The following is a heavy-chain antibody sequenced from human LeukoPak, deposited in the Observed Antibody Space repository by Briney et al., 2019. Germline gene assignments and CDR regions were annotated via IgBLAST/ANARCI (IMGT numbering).Heavy chain of an antibody. CDR3: ARDSNGGSVRGVTIDY. D-gene: IGHD3-10*01. CDR2: ISAYNGNT. V-gene: IGHV1-18*01. J-gene: IGHJ4*02. Sequence: ASVKVSCKASGYTFTSYGISWVRQAPGQGLEWMGWISAYNGNTNYAQKFQGSVTITADESTSTAYMELSSLRSEDTAVYYCARDSNGGSVRGVTIDYWGQGTLVTVSS. CDR1: GYTFTSYG.